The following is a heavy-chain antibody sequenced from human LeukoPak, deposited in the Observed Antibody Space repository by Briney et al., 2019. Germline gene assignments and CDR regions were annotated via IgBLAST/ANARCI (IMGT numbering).Heavy chain of an antibody. J-gene: IGHJ4*01. CDR3: AGGSGWITGD. Sequence: GGSLRLSCSASGFTFGSYWMNRVRQAPGKGPEWVANIKQDGSEINYVDSVKGRFIISRDYAKNSLYLQMNSLRVDDTAVYYCAGGSGWITGDWGHGTLVTVSS. CDR2: IKQDGSEI. CDR1: GFTFGSYW. V-gene: IGHV3-7*03. D-gene: IGHD1-14*01.